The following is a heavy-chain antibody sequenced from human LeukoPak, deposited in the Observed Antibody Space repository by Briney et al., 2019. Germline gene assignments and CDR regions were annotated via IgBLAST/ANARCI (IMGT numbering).Heavy chain of an antibody. D-gene: IGHD3-16*01. Sequence: PETLSLTCTVSGDSISTYYWSWIRQPPGKGLEWIGYMYYSGSTNYNPSLKSRVTISLDTPKNQFSLRLNSVTAADTAVYYCAAQGVFSHGGYWGQGTLVTVSS. J-gene: IGHJ4*02. CDR1: GDSISTYY. CDR2: MYYSGST. CDR3: AAQGVFSHGGY. V-gene: IGHV4-59*01.